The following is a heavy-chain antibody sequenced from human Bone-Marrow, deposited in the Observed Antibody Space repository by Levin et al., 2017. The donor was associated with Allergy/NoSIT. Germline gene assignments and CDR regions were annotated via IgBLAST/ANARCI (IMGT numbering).Heavy chain of an antibody. CDR2: INPNSGDT. J-gene: IGHJ4*02. CDR1: GYTFTGDY. D-gene: IGHD4-11*01. V-gene: IGHV1-2*02. CDR3: AREVTTIKGYFDC. Sequence: ASVKVSCKASGYTFTGDYLHWVRQAPGQGLEWMGWINPNSGDTQYAQSFQGRVTMTRDTSISTAYMELSRLTSDDTAVYYCAREVTTIKGYFDCWGQGTLVTVSS.